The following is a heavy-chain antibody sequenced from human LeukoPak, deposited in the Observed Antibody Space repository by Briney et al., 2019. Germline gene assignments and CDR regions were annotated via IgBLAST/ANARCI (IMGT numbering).Heavy chain of an antibody. CDR3: ARTGLTYLTTVTTWFNY. D-gene: IGHD4-17*01. CDR1: GFTFSSYW. V-gene: IGHV3-30*03. CDR2: ISYDGSNK. J-gene: IGHJ4*02. Sequence: PGGSLRLSCAASGFTFSSYWMSWVRQAPGKGLEWVAVISYDGSNKYYADSVKGRFTISRDDSKNTLYLQMNSLRTEDTALYYCARTGLTYLTTVTTWFNYWGQGTLVTVSS.